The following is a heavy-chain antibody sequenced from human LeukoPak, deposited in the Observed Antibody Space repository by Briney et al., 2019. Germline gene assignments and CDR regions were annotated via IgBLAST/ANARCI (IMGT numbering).Heavy chain of an antibody. CDR1: GFSFSDYA. CDR3: ARIFRYQLVDYYALDV. D-gene: IGHD2-2*01. J-gene: IGHJ6*02. CDR2: ISSNSAYI. Sequence: GGSLRLSCAASGFSFSDYAMDWVRQAPGKGLEWVSAISSNSAYIYYADSVKGRFTTSRDNAKSSVSLQMNSLRDDDTAVYYCARIFRYQLVDYYALDVWGQGTTVTVSS. V-gene: IGHV3-21*01.